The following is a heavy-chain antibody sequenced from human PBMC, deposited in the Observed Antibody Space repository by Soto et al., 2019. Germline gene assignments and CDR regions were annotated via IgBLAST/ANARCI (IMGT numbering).Heavy chain of an antibody. CDR3: VKDESINWYSGHFRH. V-gene: IGHV3-9*01. CDR1: GFTFDDYA. CDR2: INWNSGSI. J-gene: IGHJ1*01. D-gene: IGHD6-13*01. Sequence: LRLSCAASGFTFDDYAMHWVRQFPWKGLEWVSGINWNSGSIGYADSVKGRFAISRDNAKNSLHLQMNSLRAEDTAFYYCVKDESINWYSGHFRHWGQGTLVTVSS.